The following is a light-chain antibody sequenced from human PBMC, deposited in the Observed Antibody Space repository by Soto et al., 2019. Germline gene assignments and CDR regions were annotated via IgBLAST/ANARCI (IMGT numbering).Light chain of an antibody. CDR1: SSDVGGYIY. CDR3: GSFTSSNTLV. CDR2: DVS. Sequence: QSALTQPASVSGSPGQSITISCTGTSSDVGGYIYVSWHQQHPGTAPKLMIYDVSNRPSGVSNRFSGSKSGNTASLTISGLQAEDEADYYCGSFTSSNTLVFGGGTKLTVL. J-gene: IGLJ2*01. V-gene: IGLV2-14*01.